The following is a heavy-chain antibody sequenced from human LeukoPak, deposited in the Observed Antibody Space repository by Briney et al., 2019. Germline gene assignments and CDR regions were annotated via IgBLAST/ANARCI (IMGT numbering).Heavy chain of an antibody. J-gene: IGHJ4*02. CDR3: ARGETFDY. CDR2: IYGGGST. CDR1: GFTVSSNF. V-gene: IGHV3-53*01. Sequence: GGSLRLSCAASGFTVSSNFMSWVRQAPGKGLEWVSVIYGGGSTYYADSVKGRFTISRDTFKNTLYLQMNSLRAEDTAVYYCARGETFDYWGQGTLVTVSS.